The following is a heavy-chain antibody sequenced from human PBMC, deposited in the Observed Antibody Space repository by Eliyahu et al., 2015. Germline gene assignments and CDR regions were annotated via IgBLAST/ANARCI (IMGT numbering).Heavy chain of an antibody. D-gene: IGHD3-10*01. J-gene: IGHJ6*02. CDR2: IHNSGNT. CDR3: ARGGGDYYYGMDV. Sequence: QVHLQESGPGLVKPSXXLSLTCSVSXGLRSGFYWNWIRQPPGKGLEWIGYIHNSGNTNYNPSLENRVTISIDTSKNQFSLNLNSVTAADTAMYYCARGGGDYYYGMDVWGLGTTVSVSS. CDR1: XGLRSGFY. V-gene: IGHV4-59*01.